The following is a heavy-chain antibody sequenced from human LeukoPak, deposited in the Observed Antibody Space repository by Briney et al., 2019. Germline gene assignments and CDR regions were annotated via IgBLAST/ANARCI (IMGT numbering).Heavy chain of an antibody. CDR1: GFTFSSYA. CDR2: IRSKANSYAT. J-gene: IGHJ4*02. V-gene: IGHV3-73*01. D-gene: IGHD6-25*01. CDR3: TRREQRLVNFDF. Sequence: GGSLRLSCAASGFTFSSYAMSWVRQASGKGLEWVGRIRSKANSYATTDVASVRGRFSISRDDSKNTAYLQMNSLKTEDTAVYYCTRREQRLVNFDFWGQGTLVTVSS.